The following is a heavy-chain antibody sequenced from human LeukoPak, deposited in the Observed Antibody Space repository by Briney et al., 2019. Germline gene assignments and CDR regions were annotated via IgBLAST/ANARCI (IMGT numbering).Heavy chain of an antibody. CDR1: GLTFSNFK. CDR2: ISDSGRST. Sequence: PGGSLRLSCAVSGLTFSNFKMNWVRQAPGKGLEWVSYISDSGRSTFYADSVKGRFTISRDIAKSTLYLQMNSLRAEDTAVYYCARVATTSSKWSLDYWGQGTLVTVSS. D-gene: IGHD2-2*01. V-gene: IGHV3-48*03. J-gene: IGHJ4*02. CDR3: ARVATTSSKWSLDY.